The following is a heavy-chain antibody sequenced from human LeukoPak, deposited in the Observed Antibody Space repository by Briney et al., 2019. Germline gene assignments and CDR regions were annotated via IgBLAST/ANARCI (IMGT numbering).Heavy chain of an antibody. J-gene: IGHJ4*02. D-gene: IGHD2-2*02. CDR2: ITDSGFTT. V-gene: IGHV3-23*01. CDR1: GFTFSSYA. CDR3: ANAGFRSSTICYNPFDH. Sequence: PGGSLRLSCAASGFTFSSYAMSWVRQAPGKGLEWVSGITDSGFTTFYANSVKGRFTISRDNSKNTLYLQMNSLRAEDTAVYYCANAGFRSSTICYNPFDHWGQGTLVTVSS.